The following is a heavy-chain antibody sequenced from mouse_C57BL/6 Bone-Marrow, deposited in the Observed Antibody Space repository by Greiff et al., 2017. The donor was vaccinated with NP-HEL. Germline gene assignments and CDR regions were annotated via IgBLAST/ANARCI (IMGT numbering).Heavy chain of an antibody. CDR2: FYPGSGSI. CDR1: GYTFTEYT. V-gene: IGHV1-62-2*01. J-gene: IGHJ3*01. CDR3: ARHEEDYYGSSYWFAY. Sequence: QVQLKESGAELVKPGASVKLSCKASGYTFTEYTIHWVKQRSGQGLEWIGWFYPGSGSIKYNEKFKDKATLTADKSSSTVYMELSRLTSEYSAVYFCARHEEDYYGSSYWFAYWGQGTLVTVSA. D-gene: IGHD1-1*01.